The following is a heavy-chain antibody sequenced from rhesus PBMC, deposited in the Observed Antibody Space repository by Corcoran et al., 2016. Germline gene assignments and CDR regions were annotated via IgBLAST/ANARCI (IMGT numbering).Heavy chain of an antibody. V-gene: IGHV3-100*02. D-gene: IGHD6-13*01. Sequence: DVQLVESGGGLVKPGGSLRLSCVASGFTFSSYEMHWVRQAPGKGLEWVSVISESVGTIYYADSVKGRFTNSRDNAKNSLFMQMNSLRAKDTAVYYCTRDLRIAAGLSGLDSWGQGVVVTVSS. CDR1: GFTFSSYE. J-gene: IGHJ6*01. CDR3: TRDLRIAAGLSGLDS. CDR2: ISESVGTI.